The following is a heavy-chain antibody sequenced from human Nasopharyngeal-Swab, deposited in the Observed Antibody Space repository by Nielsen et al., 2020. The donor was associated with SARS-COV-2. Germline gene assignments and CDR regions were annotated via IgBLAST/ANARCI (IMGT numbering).Heavy chain of an antibody. V-gene: IGHV3-33*08. CDR2: IWYDGSNK. CDR1: GFIFSSYA. J-gene: IGHJ3*02. D-gene: IGHD3-10*01. CDR3: TRDKWFGELPDAFDI. Sequence: GGSLRLSCAASGFIFSSYAMHWVRQAPGKGLEWVAVIWYDGSNKYYADSVKGRFTISRDNSKNTLYLQMNSLKTEDTAVYYCTRDKWFGELPDAFDIWGQGTMVTVSS.